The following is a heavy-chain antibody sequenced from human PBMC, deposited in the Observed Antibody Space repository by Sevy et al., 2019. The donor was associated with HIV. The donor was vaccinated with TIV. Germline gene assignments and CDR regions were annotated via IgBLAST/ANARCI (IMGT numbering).Heavy chain of an antibody. D-gene: IGHD4-17*01. CDR1: GGSMSAYY. CDR3: ARCPHGGFDY. Sequence: SDTLSLTCTVSGGSMSAYYWSWIRQPPGKGLEWVGHIYHSGSTDYNPSLKSRVTISLGASMDQFSLQLTSMTAADTAVYYCARCPHGGFDYWGQGVLVTVSS. V-gene: IGHV4-59*01. CDR2: IYHSGST. J-gene: IGHJ4*02.